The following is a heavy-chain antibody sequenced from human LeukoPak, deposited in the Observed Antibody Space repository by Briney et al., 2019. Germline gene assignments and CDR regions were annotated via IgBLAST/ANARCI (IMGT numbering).Heavy chain of an antibody. CDR1: GYSFTSYL. D-gene: IGHD2-15*01. CDR2: ICPGDSDT. V-gene: IGHV5-51*01. CDR3: ARLAVAYCSGGSCSYFDY. Sequence: GESLKISCNGSGYSFTSYLIGGGRQMPGEGVEGMGIICPGDSDTRYSPSFEGQVTISADKSISTAYLQWSSMKASDTAMYYCARLAVAYCSGGSCSYFDYWGQGTLVTVSS. J-gene: IGHJ4*02.